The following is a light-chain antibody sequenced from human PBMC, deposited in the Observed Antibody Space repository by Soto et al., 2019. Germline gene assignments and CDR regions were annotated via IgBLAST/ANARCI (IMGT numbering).Light chain of an antibody. V-gene: IGKV3-20*01. J-gene: IGKJ1*01. CDR1: QTISSSY. CDR3: QPYGSSPA. CDR2: GAY. Sequence: IVLTQSPGTLSLSAGERDTLSCRASQTISSSYLAWYQQKPGQAPRLLIYGAYSRATGIPDRFSGIGSGTDFTLTISRMAPEDFAVYDCQPYGSSPAFGQGTKVDIK.